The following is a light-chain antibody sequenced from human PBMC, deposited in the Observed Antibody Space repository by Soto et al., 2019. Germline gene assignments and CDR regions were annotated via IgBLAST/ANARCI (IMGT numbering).Light chain of an antibody. J-gene: IGKJ4*01. CDR2: DTS. Sequence: EIVMTQSPATLSVSPGERATLSCRASQSVNTFLAWYQQKPGQSPRLLIYDTSFRATGIPTRFSGSGSGTGFSLTISSLEPEDFAIYYCQQRSNWPLTFGGGTKVDI. CDR3: QQRSNWPLT. V-gene: IGKV3-11*01. CDR1: QSVNTF.